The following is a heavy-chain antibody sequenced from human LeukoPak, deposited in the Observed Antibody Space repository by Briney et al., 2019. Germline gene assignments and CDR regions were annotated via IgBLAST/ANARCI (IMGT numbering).Heavy chain of an antibody. V-gene: IGHV4-59*08. D-gene: IGHD3-9*01. CDR1: GGSISGYY. CDR2: IYYSGST. CDR3: ARIYYDISTGYYVDV. Sequence: SETLSLTCTASGGSISGYYWTWIRQPPGKGLEWIGYIYYSGSTNYNPSLKSRVTMSLDTSKNQFSLKLTSVTAADTAVYFCARIYYDISTGYYVDVWGIGTTVTISS. J-gene: IGHJ6*04.